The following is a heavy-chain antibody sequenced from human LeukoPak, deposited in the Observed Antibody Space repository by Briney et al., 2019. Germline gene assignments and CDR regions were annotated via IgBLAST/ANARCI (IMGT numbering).Heavy chain of an antibody. CDR3: ARDLRNYMDV. CDR1: GFTFSSYS. V-gene: IGHV3-21*01. J-gene: IGHJ6*03. D-gene: IGHD4-17*01. CDR2: ISSSSSYI. Sequence: GGSLRLYCAASGFTFSSYSMNWVRQAPGKGLEWVSSISSSSSYIYYADSVKGRFTISRDNAKNSLYLQMNSLRAEDTAVYYCARDLRNYMDVWGKGTTVTVSS.